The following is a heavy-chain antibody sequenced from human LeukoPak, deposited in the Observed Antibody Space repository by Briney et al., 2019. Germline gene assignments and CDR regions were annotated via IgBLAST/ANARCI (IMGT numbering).Heavy chain of an antibody. V-gene: IGHV4-59*01. CDR2: IYYSGST. Sequence: PSESLSLTCTVSGGSISRYYWNWIRQPPGKGLEWIGYIYYSGSTNYNPSLKSRVAISVDTSKNQFSLKLTSVTAADTAVYYCARHGYGYVSAFDIWGQRTMVSVSS. CDR1: GGSISRYY. CDR3: ARHGYGYVSAFDI. J-gene: IGHJ3*02. D-gene: IGHD5-18*01.